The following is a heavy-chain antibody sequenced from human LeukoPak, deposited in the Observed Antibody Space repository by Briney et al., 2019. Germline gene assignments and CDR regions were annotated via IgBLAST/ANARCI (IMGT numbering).Heavy chain of an antibody. Sequence: GGSLRLSCAASGFTFDDYGMSWVRQAPGKGLEWVSGLNWNGGSTGYADSVKGRFTISRDNAKNSLYLQTNSLRAEDTALYYCARKTGLRYCSSTSCYMELDYWGQGTLVTVSS. D-gene: IGHD2-2*02. CDR2: LNWNGGST. J-gene: IGHJ4*02. CDR3: ARKTGLRYCSSTSCYMELDY. V-gene: IGHV3-20*04. CDR1: GFTFDDYG.